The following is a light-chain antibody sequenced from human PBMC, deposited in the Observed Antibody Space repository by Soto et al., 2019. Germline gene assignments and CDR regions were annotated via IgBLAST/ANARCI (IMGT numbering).Light chain of an antibody. Sequence: EIVMTQSPATLSVSPGERATLYCRASRSVSNNLAWYQKKPGQAPRLLIYGASTRATGIPARFSGSGSGTEFTLTISSLQSEDFAVYYCQQYNNWWTFGQGTRVEIK. CDR1: RSVSNN. CDR3: QQYNNWWT. V-gene: IGKV3-15*01. CDR2: GAS. J-gene: IGKJ1*01.